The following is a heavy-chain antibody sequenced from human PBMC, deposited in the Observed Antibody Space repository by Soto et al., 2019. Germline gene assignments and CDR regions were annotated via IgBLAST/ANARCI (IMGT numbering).Heavy chain of an antibody. V-gene: IGHV3-21*04. J-gene: IGHJ4*02. CDR3: AREDSILIPAVADS. Sequence: GSLNLSCEVSVFAFTNYGINWVREAPGKGLEWVSSVSKSDYTYFSDSVKGRFNISRDNAKKSVSLQMNNLRAEDTAVYYCAREDSILIPAVADSWGQGTLVTVSS. CDR1: VFAFTNYG. D-gene: IGHD3-22*01. CDR2: VSKSDYT.